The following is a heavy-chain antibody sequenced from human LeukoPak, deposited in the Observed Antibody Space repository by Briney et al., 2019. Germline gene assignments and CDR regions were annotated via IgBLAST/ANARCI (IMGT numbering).Heavy chain of an antibody. CDR2: ISYDGSNK. CDR1: GFTFSSYA. Sequence: GGSLRLSCAASGFTFSSYAMHWVRQAPGKGLEWVAVISYDGSNKYYADSVKGRFTISRDNAKNSLYLQMNSLRAEDTALYYCAKDLAVAGIDYYYGMDVWGQGTTVTVSS. V-gene: IGHV3-30-3*01. D-gene: IGHD6-19*01. CDR3: AKDLAVAGIDYYYGMDV. J-gene: IGHJ6*02.